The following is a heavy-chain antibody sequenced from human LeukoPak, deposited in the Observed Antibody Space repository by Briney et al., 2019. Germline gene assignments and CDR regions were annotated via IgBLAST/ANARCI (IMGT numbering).Heavy chain of an antibody. CDR1: GFTFSSYW. CDR2: IKQDGSEK. Sequence: GGSLRLSCAASGFTFSSYWMTWLRQAPGKGLEWVANIKQDGSEKCYLDSVKGRFTISRDNAKSSLYLQMNSLRAEDTAVYYCSREDVVVVGGDYYYMDVWGKGTTVTVSS. J-gene: IGHJ6*03. D-gene: IGHD2-15*01. V-gene: IGHV3-7*01. CDR3: SREDVVVVGGDYYYMDV.